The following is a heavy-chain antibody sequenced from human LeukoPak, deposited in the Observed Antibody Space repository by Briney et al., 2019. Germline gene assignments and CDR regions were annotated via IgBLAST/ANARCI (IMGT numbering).Heavy chain of an antibody. Sequence: GGSLRLSCATSGFTFSSYTMNWVRQTPGKGLEWVSTISDRARNTHYADSVNGRFTISRDDFLNMVYLQMDRLTVEDTVVYYCTTRLQHHFDYWGQGTQVTVSS. J-gene: IGHJ4*02. CDR3: TTRLQHHFDY. V-gene: IGHV3-23*01. CDR1: GFTFSSYT. D-gene: IGHD4-11*01. CDR2: ISDRARNT.